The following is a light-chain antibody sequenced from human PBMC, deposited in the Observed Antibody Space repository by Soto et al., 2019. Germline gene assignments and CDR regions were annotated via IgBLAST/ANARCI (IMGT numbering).Light chain of an antibody. J-gene: IGLJ2*01. Sequence: QAVVTQPASVSGSPGQSITISCTGTSSDVGAYNFVSWYQQHPGKAPKLMIYDVSTRPSGVSNRFSGSKSANTASLTISGLQAEDEADYYCISYTRSSTGVFGGGTKLTVL. V-gene: IGLV2-14*01. CDR3: ISYTRSSTGV. CDR1: SSDVGAYNF. CDR2: DVS.